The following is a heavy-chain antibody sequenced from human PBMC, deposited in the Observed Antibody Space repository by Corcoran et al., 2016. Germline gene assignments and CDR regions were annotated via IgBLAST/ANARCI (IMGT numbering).Heavy chain of an antibody. CDR2: IYYSGST. V-gene: IGHV4-39*07. D-gene: IGHD3-10*01. J-gene: IGHJ3*02. CDR3: ARDAYGSDAFDI. CDR1: GGSISSSSYY. Sequence: QLQLQESGPGLVKPSETLSLTCTVSGGSISSSSYYWGWIRQPPGKGLEWIGSIYYSGSTYYNPSLKSRVTISVDTSKNQFSLKLSSVTAADTAVYYCARDAYGSDAFDIWGQGTMVTVSS.